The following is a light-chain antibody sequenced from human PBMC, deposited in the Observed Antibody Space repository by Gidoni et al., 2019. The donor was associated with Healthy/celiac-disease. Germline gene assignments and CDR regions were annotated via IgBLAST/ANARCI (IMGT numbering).Light chain of an antibody. CDR3: HQYNNRPPIT. CDR1: QSVSSN. V-gene: IGKV3-15*01. CDR2: GAS. Sequence: EIVMTQSPATLSVSPGERATLSCRASQSVSSNLAWYQQKPGQAPRLLIYGASSGSCTEFTLTISSLQSEDFAVYYCHQYNNRPPITFGQGTRLEIK. J-gene: IGKJ5*01.